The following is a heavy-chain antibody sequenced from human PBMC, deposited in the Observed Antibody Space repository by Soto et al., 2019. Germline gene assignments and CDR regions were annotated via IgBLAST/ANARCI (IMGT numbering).Heavy chain of an antibody. CDR1: GDSVSSNSAA. D-gene: IGHD6-25*01. V-gene: IGHV6-1*01. Sequence: QTLSLTCAISGDSVSSNSAAWNWIRQSPSRGLEWLGRTYYRSKWYSYYAVSVKSRLTIKPDTSKNQFSLQLISVTPEDTAVYYCARGPAALDPWGQGTLVTVSS. CDR2: TYYRSKWYS. J-gene: IGHJ5*02. CDR3: ARGPAALDP.